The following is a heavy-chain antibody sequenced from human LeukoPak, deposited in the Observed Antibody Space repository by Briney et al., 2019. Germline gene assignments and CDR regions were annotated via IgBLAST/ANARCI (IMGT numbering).Heavy chain of an antibody. CDR1: GYSFSSYW. J-gene: IGHJ3*02. V-gene: IGHV5-51*01. CDR2: IYPGDSDT. D-gene: IGHD6-13*01. CDR3: ARQAPIAAAGSGRAFDI. Sequence: GESLKISCKGSGYSFSSYWIGWVRQMPGKGLEWMGIIYPGDSDTRYSPSFQGQVTMSADKSISTAYLQWSSLKASDTAMYYCARQAPIAAAGSGRAFDIWGQGTRVTVSS.